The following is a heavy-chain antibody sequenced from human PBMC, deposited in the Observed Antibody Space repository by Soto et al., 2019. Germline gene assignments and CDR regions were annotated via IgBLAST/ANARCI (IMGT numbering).Heavy chain of an antibody. V-gene: IGHV1-18*01. J-gene: IGHJ4*02. CDR3: ARTLSSSRFSLDY. D-gene: IGHD6-13*01. CDR2: IIAFIGNA. CDR1: GYTFTSYG. Sequence: GASVKVFCKASGYTFTSYGISWVGQGPGKGLEWMGGIIAFIGNANYAQKFQGRVTITADASTSTAYMELSSLRSEYTAVYYCARTLSSSRFSLDYWGQGTLVTVSS.